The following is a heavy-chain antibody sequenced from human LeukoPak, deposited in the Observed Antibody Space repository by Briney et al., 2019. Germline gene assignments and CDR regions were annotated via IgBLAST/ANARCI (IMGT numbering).Heavy chain of an antibody. V-gene: IGHV4-38-2*01. CDR2: FYRSGGT. CDR1: GYSISSGYY. CDR3: ARYRSPSAITADYFDY. Sequence: SDTLSLTCAVSGYSISSGYYWDWIRQPPGKGLAWIASFYRSGGTYYHLSLKSRVSISVDKSKNQFSLKLNSVTAADTAIYYCARYRSPSAITADYFDYWGRGTLVTVSS. J-gene: IGHJ4*02. D-gene: IGHD6-13*01.